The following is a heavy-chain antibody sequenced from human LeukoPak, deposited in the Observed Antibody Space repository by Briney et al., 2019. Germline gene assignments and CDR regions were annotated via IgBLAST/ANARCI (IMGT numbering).Heavy chain of an antibody. V-gene: IGHV3-30*04. CDR3: AREANGYANFDY. D-gene: IGHD5-12*01. Sequence: PGGSLRLSCAASGFTFSSYAMHWVRQAPGKGLEWVAVISYDGSNKYYADSVKGRFTISRDNSKNTLYLQMNSLRAEDTAVYYCAREANGYANFDYWGQGTLVTVSS. CDR1: GFTFSSYA. CDR2: ISYDGSNK. J-gene: IGHJ4*02.